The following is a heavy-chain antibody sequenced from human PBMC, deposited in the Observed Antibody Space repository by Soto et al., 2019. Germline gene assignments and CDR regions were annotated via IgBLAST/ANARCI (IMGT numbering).Heavy chain of an antibody. CDR3: AKDPMVRGVIMSYYFDY. V-gene: IGHV3-30*18. J-gene: IGHJ4*02. CDR1: GFTFSTYG. Sequence: GGSLILSCXASGFTFSTYGMHWVRQAPGKGLEWVAVISYDGSNKYYADSVKGRFTISRDNSKNTLYLQMNSLRAEDTAVYYCAKDPMVRGVIMSYYFDYWGQGTLVTAPQ. CDR2: ISYDGSNK. D-gene: IGHD3-10*01.